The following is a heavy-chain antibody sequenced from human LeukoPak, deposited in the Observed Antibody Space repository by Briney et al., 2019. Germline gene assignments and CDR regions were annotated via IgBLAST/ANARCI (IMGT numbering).Heavy chain of an antibody. CDR1: GGSISSYY. Sequence: SETLSLTCTVSGGSISSYYWSWIRQPPGKGLEWIGRIYTSGSTNYNPSLKSRVTMSVDTSKNQFSLKLSSVTAADTAVYYCARGVGSVAATLYYYYMDVWGKGTTVTISS. D-gene: IGHD2-15*01. CDR2: IYTSGST. V-gene: IGHV4-4*07. CDR3: ARGVGSVAATLYYYYMDV. J-gene: IGHJ6*03.